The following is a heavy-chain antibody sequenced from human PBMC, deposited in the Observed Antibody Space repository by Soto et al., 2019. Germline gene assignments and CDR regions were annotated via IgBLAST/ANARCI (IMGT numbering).Heavy chain of an antibody. CDR1: GSRFSNYV. V-gene: IGHV1-69*06. Sequence: ASVKVSCKVSGSRFSNYVISWVRQAPGHGLAWLGRIIPIFNSTKYAQSFQGRVTITADKSTSTASLELSSLRSDDTAVYYCAREGRGKKAGYNGLVSLGYWGQGTLVTVSS. D-gene: IGHD2-2*02. CDR3: AREGRGKKAGYNGLVSLGY. CDR2: IIPIFNST. J-gene: IGHJ4*02.